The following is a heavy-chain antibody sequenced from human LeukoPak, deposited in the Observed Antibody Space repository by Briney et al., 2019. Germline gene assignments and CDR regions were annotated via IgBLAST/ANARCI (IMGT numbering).Heavy chain of an antibody. J-gene: IGHJ4*02. Sequence: GGSLRLSCAASGFTFSSYSMHWARQAPAKGLEWVAVISYDGSNKYYGDSVKGRFTISRDNSKNTLFLQMNSLRAEDTAVYYCAKGGTYYYDTSSAYDWSDYFHYWGQGTLVTVSS. D-gene: IGHD3-22*01. CDR3: AKGGTYYYDTSSAYDWSDYFHY. CDR2: ISYDGSNK. V-gene: IGHV3-30*18. CDR1: GFTFSSYS.